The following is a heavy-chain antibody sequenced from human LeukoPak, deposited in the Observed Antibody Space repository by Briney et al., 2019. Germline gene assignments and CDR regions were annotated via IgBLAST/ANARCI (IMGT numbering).Heavy chain of an antibody. D-gene: IGHD7-27*01. J-gene: IGHJ4*02. Sequence: SETLSLTCTVSGGSISSSSYYWGWIRQPPGKGLERIGSIYYSGSTYYNPSLKSRVTISVDTSKNQFSLKLSSVTAADTAVYYCARQRVPGDFDYWGQGTLVTVSS. CDR3: ARQRVPGDFDY. CDR2: IYYSGST. V-gene: IGHV4-39*01. CDR1: GGSISSSSYY.